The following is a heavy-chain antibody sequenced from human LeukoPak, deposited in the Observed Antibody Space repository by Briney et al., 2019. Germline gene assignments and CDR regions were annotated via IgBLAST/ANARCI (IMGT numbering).Heavy chain of an antibody. D-gene: IGHD3-10*01. CDR2: ISGSGGST. Sequence: GGSLRLSCAASGFTFSSYAMSWVRQAPGKGLEWVSAISGSGGSTYYADSVKGRFTISRDNSKNTLYLQMNSLRAEDTAVYYCAKRSYGSGSYYRPDNWFDPWGQGTLVTVSS. V-gene: IGHV3-23*01. CDR3: AKRSYGSGSYYRPDNWFDP. J-gene: IGHJ5*02. CDR1: GFTFSSYA.